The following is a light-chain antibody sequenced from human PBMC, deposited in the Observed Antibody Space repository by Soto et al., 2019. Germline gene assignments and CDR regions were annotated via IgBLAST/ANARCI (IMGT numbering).Light chain of an antibody. Sequence: QSALTQPASVSGSPGQSITISCTGTSSDVGGYNYVSWYQHHPGKAPKLIIYEVTNRPSGVSNRFSGSKSGNTASLTISGLQAEDEADYYCISYTSGTSPYVFGTRTKVTVL. CDR3: ISYTSGTSPYV. CDR1: SSDVGGYNY. J-gene: IGLJ1*01. V-gene: IGLV2-14*01. CDR2: EVT.